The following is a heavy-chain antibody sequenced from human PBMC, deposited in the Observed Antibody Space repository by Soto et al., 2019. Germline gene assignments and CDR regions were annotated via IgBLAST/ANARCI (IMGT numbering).Heavy chain of an antibody. D-gene: IGHD3-10*01. V-gene: IGHV4-31*03. Sequence: QVQLQESGPGLVKPSQTLSLTCTVSGGSISIGGYYWSWIRQPPGKGLEWIGYIYYSGSPYYNPSLKSRVTISVDTSKTQVSLKLSSVTAAYTAVYYCARDGSESYSYWGQGTPVTVSS. CDR2: IYYSGSP. CDR1: GGSISIGGYY. J-gene: IGHJ4*02. CDR3: ARDGSESYSY.